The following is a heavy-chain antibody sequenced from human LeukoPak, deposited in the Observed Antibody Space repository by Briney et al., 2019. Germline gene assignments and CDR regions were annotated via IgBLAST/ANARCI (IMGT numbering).Heavy chain of an antibody. CDR1: GFTVSSNY. D-gene: IGHD3-10*01. J-gene: IGHJ6*02. CDR3: ARDSYGSGSYYVDYYYGMDV. V-gene: IGHV3-53*01. Sequence: PGGSLRLSCAASGFTVSSNYMSWVRQAPGKGLEWVSVIYSGGSTYYADSVKGRFTISRDNSKNTLYLQMNSLRAEDTAVYYCARDSYGSGSYYVDYYYGMDVWGQGTTVTVSS. CDR2: IYSGGST.